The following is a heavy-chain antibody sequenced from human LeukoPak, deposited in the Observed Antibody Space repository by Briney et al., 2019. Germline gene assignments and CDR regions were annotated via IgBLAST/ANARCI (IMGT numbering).Heavy chain of an antibody. CDR1: GGTFSSYA. CDR2: IIPIFGTA. J-gene: IGHJ4*02. CDR3: ARGPFDYDILTAPDY. D-gene: IGHD3-9*01. V-gene: IGHV1-69*06. Sequence: SVKVSCKASGGTFSSYAISWVRQAPGQGLEWVGGIIPIFGTANYAQKFQGRVTITADKSTSTAYMELSSLRSEDTAVYYCARGPFDYDILTAPDYWGQGTLVTVSS.